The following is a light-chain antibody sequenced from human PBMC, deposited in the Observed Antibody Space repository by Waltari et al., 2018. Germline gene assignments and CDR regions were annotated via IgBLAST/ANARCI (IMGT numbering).Light chain of an antibody. CDR3: CSYAGRGTYV. CDR1: TSDVGSYAL. CDR2: EVF. V-gene: IGLV2-23*02. J-gene: IGLJ1*01. Sequence: QSALTQPASVSGTPGQSITISCSGTTSDVGSYALVSWYQQHPGEAPNLLICEVFKRPPDTSSRFSGAKSGSTASLTISGLQPEDEADYYCCSYAGRGTYVFGSGTKVTVL.